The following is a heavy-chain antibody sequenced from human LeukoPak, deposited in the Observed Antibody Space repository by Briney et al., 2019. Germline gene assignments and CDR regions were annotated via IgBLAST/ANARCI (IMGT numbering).Heavy chain of an antibody. D-gene: IGHD2-21*01. Sequence: GGSLRLSCAASGFTFSSYAMSWVRQAPGKGLEWVSAISGSGVSTYYTDSVEGRFTISRDNSKNTLWLQMNSLRAEDTAVYYCAKDGFLLWRGAFDIWGQGTMVTVSS. CDR3: AKDGFLLWRGAFDI. V-gene: IGHV3-23*01. J-gene: IGHJ3*02. CDR1: GFTFSSYA. CDR2: ISGSGVST.